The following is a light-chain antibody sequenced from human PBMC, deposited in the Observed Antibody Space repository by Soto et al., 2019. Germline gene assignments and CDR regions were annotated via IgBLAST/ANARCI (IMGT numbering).Light chain of an antibody. CDR2: GAS. CDR1: QSVNSNY. V-gene: IGKV3-20*01. J-gene: IGKJ1*01. Sequence: EIVLTQSPGTLFLSPGERATLSCRASQSVNSNYLAWYQQKPGQGPRVLMYGASSRATGIPDRFSGSGSGTDFTLTISRLEPEDCAVYYCQQYDSPPRTFGQGTKVEIK. CDR3: QQYDSPPRT.